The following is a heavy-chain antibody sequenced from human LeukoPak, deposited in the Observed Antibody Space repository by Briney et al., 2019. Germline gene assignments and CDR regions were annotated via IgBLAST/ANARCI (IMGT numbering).Heavy chain of an antibody. CDR1: GYRFTSYW. Sequence: GESLKISCTGFGYRFTSYWIGWVRQLPGKGLEWMGIIYPGDSDTRYSPSFQGQVTISADKSISTAYLQWSSLKASDTAMYYCARLYSNWFDPWGQGTLVTVSS. J-gene: IGHJ5*02. CDR2: IYPGDSDT. CDR3: ARLYSNWFDP. D-gene: IGHD2-21*01. V-gene: IGHV5-51*01.